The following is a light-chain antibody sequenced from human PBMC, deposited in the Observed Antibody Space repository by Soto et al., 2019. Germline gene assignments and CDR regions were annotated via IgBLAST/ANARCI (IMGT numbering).Light chain of an antibody. CDR1: QSVTSSY. CDR3: QQYGALPR. V-gene: IGKV3-20*01. Sequence: DIVLTQSPGTLSLSPGERATLSCRASQSVTSSYLAWYQHKPGQAPRLLIYGASSRATGLPDRFSGSGSGTDFTLTISRLEPEDFAVHFCQQYGALPRFGQGTRLEIK. J-gene: IGKJ5*01. CDR2: GAS.